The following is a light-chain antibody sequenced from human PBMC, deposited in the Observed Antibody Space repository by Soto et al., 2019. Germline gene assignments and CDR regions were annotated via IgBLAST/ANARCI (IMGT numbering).Light chain of an antibody. V-gene: IGKV1-39*01. CDR2: AAS. Sequence: DIQMTHSPSSLSASVVDGVNITFRASQSISSYLNWYQQKPGKAPKLLIYAASSLQSGVPSRFSGSGSGTDFTLTISSLQPEDFATYYCQKSYSTPLNCGGGIKGDIK. CDR3: QKSYSTPLN. CDR1: QSISSY. J-gene: IGKJ4*01.